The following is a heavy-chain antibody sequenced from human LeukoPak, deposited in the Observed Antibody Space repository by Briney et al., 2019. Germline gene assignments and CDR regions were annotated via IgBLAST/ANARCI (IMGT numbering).Heavy chain of an antibody. CDR1: GFTFSSYA. V-gene: IGHV3-23*01. J-gene: IGHJ4*02. Sequence: GGSLRLSCAASGFTFSSYAMSWVRQAPGKGLEWVSSISGGGGSTYHADSVKGRFTISRDNSKNTLYLQMNSLRAEDTAVYYCAKDAIAVAGTSDYWGQGTLVTVSS. D-gene: IGHD6-19*01. CDR3: AKDAIAVAGTSDY. CDR2: ISGGGGST.